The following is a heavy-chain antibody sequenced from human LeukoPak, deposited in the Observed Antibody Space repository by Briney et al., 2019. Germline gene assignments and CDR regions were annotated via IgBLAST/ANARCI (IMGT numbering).Heavy chain of an antibody. V-gene: IGHV3-23*01. D-gene: IGHD3-22*01. CDR1: GFTLSSYG. J-gene: IGHJ3*02. CDR2: ITGSGGST. Sequence: PGGSLRLSCAASGFTLSSYGMSWVRQAPGKGLEWVSSITGSGGSTYDADSVKGRFTISRDNSKNTLYVQMNSLRAEDTAVYYCAKDRLIVLDAFDMWGQGTMVTVSS. CDR3: AKDRLIVLDAFDM.